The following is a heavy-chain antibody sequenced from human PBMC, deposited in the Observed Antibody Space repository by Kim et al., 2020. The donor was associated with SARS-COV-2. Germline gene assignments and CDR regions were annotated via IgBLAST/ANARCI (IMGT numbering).Heavy chain of an antibody. D-gene: IGHD3-22*01. CDR1: GFTFGDYA. CDR2: ISCNSGSI. J-gene: IGHJ4*02. V-gene: IGHV3-9*01. CDR3: AKDRSYYYDSSGYYGY. Sequence: GGSLRRSCAASGFTFGDYAMHWVRQAPGKGLEWVSGISCNSGSIGYADSVKGRFTISRDNAKNSLYLQMNSLRAEDTALYYCAKDRSYYYDSSGYYGYWGQGTLVTVSS.